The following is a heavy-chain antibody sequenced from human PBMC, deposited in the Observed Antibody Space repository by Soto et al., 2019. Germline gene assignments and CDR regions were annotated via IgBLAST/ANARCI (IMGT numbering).Heavy chain of an antibody. Sequence: GGSLRLCCGASGFTFGGCVMPWVRQAPGKGLEWVSCISYDGNSTYYADSVKGRFTISRDNSKNSLYLQMNSLRSEDTALYYCAKERAVVVPDTINYFGMDVLGQGTTVTVSS. CDR3: AKERAVVVPDTINYFGMDV. CDR2: ISYDGNST. J-gene: IGHJ6*02. V-gene: IGHV3-43*02. CDR1: GFTFGGCV. D-gene: IGHD2-2*01.